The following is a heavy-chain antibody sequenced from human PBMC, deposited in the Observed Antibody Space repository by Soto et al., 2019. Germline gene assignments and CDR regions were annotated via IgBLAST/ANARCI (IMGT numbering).Heavy chain of an antibody. Sequence: QVQLQESGPGLVKPSETLSLTCTVSGASVSTEGYYWSWIRQPPGKGLEWIGYVYHSGITNYNPSVKSRVTTSVDTSKNQVSLRLYSVTAADTGVYYCARLRRLAAVANYYYHSMDVWGQGTTVTVAS. CDR2: VYHSGIT. CDR1: GASVSTEGYY. D-gene: IGHD6-19*01. V-gene: IGHV4-61*08. CDR3: ARLRRLAAVANYYYHSMDV. J-gene: IGHJ6*02.